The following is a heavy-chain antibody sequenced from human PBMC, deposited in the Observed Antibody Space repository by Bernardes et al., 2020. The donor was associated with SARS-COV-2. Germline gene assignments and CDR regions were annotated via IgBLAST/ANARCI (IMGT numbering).Heavy chain of an antibody. V-gene: IGHV4-59*01. CDR3: ARIGPRGATAYNWFDP. J-gene: IGHJ5*02. Sequence: SETLSLTCTVSGGSISSYYWSWIRQPPGKGLEWIGYIYYSGSTNYNPSLKSRVTISVDTSKNQFSLKLSSVTAADTAVYYCARIGPRGATAYNWFDPWGQGT. D-gene: IGHD1-26*01. CDR2: IYYSGST. CDR1: GGSISSYY.